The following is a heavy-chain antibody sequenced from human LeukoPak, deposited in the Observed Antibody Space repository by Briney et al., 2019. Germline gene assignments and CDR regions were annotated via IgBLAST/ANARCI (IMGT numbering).Heavy chain of an antibody. CDR3: ARVPRIAVAGDYYFDY. J-gene: IGHJ4*02. Sequence: ASVKVSCKASGYTFTSYDMNWVRQATGQGLEWMGWMNPNSGNTGYAQKFQGRVTMTRNTSISTAYMELSSLRSEDTAVYYCARVPRIAVAGDYYFDYWGQGTLVTVSS. V-gene: IGHV1-8*01. D-gene: IGHD6-19*01. CDR1: GYTFTSYD. CDR2: MNPNSGNT.